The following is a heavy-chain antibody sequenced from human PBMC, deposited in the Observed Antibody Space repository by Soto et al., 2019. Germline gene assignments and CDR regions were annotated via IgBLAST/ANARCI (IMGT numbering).Heavy chain of an antibody. Sequence: QVHLEQWGAGLLKPSETLSLSCGVSGGSFSENYWTWFRQPPGKGLEWIGEISPSGTTKYAPSLKSRVTISKDTSKNQFSLKVTSVTAADTAVYFCATSFWFGTQPEIWGQGTLVTVSS. CDR3: ATSFWFGTQPEI. D-gene: IGHD3-10*01. J-gene: IGHJ1*01. CDR1: GGSFSENY. CDR2: ISPSGTT. V-gene: IGHV4-34*01.